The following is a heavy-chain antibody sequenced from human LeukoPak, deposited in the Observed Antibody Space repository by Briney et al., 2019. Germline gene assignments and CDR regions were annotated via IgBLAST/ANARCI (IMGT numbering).Heavy chain of an antibody. J-gene: IGHJ4*02. CDR2: ISSSSSYI. CDR1: GFTFSSYS. CDR3: ARASPRIAAAGRFDY. D-gene: IGHD6-13*01. V-gene: IGHV3-21*01. Sequence: GGSLRLSCAASGFTFSSYSMNWVRQAPGKGLEWVSSISSSSSYIYYADSVKGRFTISRDNAKNSLYLQMNSLRAEDTAVYYCARASPRIAAAGRFDYWGQGTLVTVSS.